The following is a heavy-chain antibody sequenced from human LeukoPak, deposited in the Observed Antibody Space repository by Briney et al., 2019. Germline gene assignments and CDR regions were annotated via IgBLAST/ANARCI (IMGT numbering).Heavy chain of an antibody. CDR2: ISGSGGST. Sequence: PGGSLRLSCAASGFTFSSYAMSWVRQAPGKGLEWVSAISGSGGSTYYADSVKGRFTISRDNSKNTLYLQMNSLRAEDTAVYYCAKDLMGSSWYQNWFDPWGQGTLVTVSS. CDR3: AKDLMGSSWYQNWFDP. CDR1: GFTFSSYA. J-gene: IGHJ5*02. D-gene: IGHD6-13*01. V-gene: IGHV3-23*01.